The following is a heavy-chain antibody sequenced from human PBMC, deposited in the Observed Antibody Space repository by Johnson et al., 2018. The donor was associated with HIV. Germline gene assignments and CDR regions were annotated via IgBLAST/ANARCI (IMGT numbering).Heavy chain of an antibody. V-gene: IGHV3-30-3*01. Sequence: QVQLVESGGGVVQPGRSLRLSCAASGFTFSSYAMNWVRQAPGKGLELVAVISYHAGTNKYYPDSVKGRFTISRDNAKKSLNRQLNSLGAADTAVYYCARGDFWSGPNVFDIWGQGTMVTVSS. J-gene: IGHJ3*02. CDR2: ISYHAGTNK. CDR1: GFTFSSYA. CDR3: ARGDFWSGPNVFDI. D-gene: IGHD3-3*01.